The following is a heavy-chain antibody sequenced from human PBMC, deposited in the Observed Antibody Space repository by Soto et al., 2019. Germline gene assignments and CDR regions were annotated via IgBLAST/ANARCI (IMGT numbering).Heavy chain of an antibody. J-gene: IGHJ3*01. Sequence: EVQLVESGGGLVKPGGSLRLSCAASGFTFSNAWMTWVRQAPGKGLEWVGRIKSRLLGETTDSAAPVKGRFTISRDDSKNTLYLQMNSLKTEDTAVYYCTTDWGSGDHYIRAFDLWGQGTMVTVSS. CDR1: GFTFSNAW. CDR2: IKSRLLGETT. V-gene: IGHV3-15*01. CDR3: TTDWGSGDHYIRAFDL. D-gene: IGHD3-16*01.